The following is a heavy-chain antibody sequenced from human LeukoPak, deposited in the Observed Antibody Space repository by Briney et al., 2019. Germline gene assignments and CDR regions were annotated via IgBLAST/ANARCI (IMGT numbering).Heavy chain of an antibody. Sequence: SETLSLTCAVYGGSVSSYYWSWIRQPAGEGLEWIGRLHTSGSTHYNPSLKSRVTMSVDTSKNQFSLKLSSVTAADTAVYYCARDFGYGDYFFDDWGQGTLVTVSS. V-gene: IGHV4-4*07. J-gene: IGHJ4*02. CDR2: LHTSGST. D-gene: IGHD4-17*01. CDR1: GGSVSSYY. CDR3: ARDFGYGDYFFDD.